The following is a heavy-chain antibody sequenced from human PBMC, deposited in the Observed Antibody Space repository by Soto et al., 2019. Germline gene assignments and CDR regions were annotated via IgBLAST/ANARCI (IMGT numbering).Heavy chain of an antibody. D-gene: IGHD3-3*01. V-gene: IGHV3-21*01. Sequence: PGGSLRLSCAASGFTFSSYSINWVRQAPGKGLEWVSSISSSSSYIYYADSVKGRFTISRDNAKNSLYLQMNSLRAEDTAVYYCARDGYYDFWSGTTGDAFDIWGQGTMVTVSS. CDR3: ARDGYYDFWSGTTGDAFDI. CDR1: GFTFSSYS. J-gene: IGHJ3*02. CDR2: ISSSSSYI.